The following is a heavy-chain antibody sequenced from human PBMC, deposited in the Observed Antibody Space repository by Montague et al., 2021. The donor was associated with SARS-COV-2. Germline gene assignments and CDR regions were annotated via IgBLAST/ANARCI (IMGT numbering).Heavy chain of an antibody. CDR1: GGSLSSGGYY. CDR2: FYYSGST. V-gene: IGHV4-31*03. CDR3: ARDLGRTGYYYGLDV. J-gene: IGHJ6*02. D-gene: IGHD3/OR15-3a*01. Sequence: TLSPTRTVSGGSLSSGGYYWSWIRQLPGKGLEWLGYFYYSGSTYYXPSLKGRVFISADMSKNQFFLNLTSVTAADAAVYYCARDLGRTGYYYGLDVWGQGTTVTVSS.